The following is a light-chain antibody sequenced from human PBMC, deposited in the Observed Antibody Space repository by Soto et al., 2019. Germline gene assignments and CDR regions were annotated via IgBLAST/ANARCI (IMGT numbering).Light chain of an antibody. V-gene: IGLV2-14*01. Sequence: QSVLTQPASVSGSPGQSITISCTGTSSDVGGYKYVSWYQQHPVKAPKLMIYGVSNRPSGVSNRFSGSKSVNTASLTISGLQAEDEGDYFCSSNTNSKSQVIGNGTKVTV. CDR2: GVS. CDR3: SSNTNSKSQV. CDR1: SSDVGGYKY. J-gene: IGLJ1*01.